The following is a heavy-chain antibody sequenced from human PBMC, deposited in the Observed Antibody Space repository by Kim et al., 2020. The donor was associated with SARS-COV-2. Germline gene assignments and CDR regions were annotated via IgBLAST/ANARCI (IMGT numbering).Heavy chain of an antibody. CDR2: ISGSGGST. CDR3: AKDWPYYDFWSGYWYDY. J-gene: IGHJ4*02. CDR1: GFTFSSYA. V-gene: IGHV3-23*01. D-gene: IGHD3-3*01. Sequence: GGSLRLSCAASGFTFSSYAMSWVRQAPGKGLEWVSAISGSGGSTYYADSVKGRFTISRDNSKNTLYLQMNSLRAEDTAVYYCAKDWPYYDFWSGYWYDYWGQGTLVTVSS.